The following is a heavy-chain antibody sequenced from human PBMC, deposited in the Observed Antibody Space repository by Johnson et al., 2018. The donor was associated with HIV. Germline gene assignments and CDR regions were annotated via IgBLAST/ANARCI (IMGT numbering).Heavy chain of an antibody. CDR1: GFTFDDYG. V-gene: IGHV3-20*04. CDR2: INWNGGST. D-gene: IGHD6-6*01. J-gene: IGHJ3*02. Sequence: VLLVESGGGVVRPGGSLRLSCAASGFTFDDYGMSWVRQAPGKGLEWVSGINWNGGSTGYADSVKGRFTISRDNSKNTLYLQMNSLRAEDTTVYYCAKDRRTYSSSADAFDIWGQGTMVTVSS. CDR3: AKDRRTYSSSADAFDI.